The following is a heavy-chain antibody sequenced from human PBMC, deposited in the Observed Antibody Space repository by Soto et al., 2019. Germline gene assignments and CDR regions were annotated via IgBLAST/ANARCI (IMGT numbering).Heavy chain of an antibody. Sequence: PGGSLRLSCAASGFTFGASALQWVRQASGKGLEWVGRIQSKADGGTAEYDTPLKGRATISRDDSTNTLDLLMNNLKTEDTGVYFCVRILQYFGAPRAYFDLWGRGTLVTVSS. V-gene: IGHV3-15*01. D-gene: IGHD3-10*01. CDR1: GFTFGASA. CDR2: IQSKADGGTA. J-gene: IGHJ2*01. CDR3: VRILQYFGAPRAYFDL.